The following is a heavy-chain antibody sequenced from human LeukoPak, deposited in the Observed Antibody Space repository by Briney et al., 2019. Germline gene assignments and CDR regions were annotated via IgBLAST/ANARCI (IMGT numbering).Heavy chain of an antibody. CDR2: IYSGGST. J-gene: IGHJ4*02. CDR3: ARVGATSTYFDY. Sequence: GGSLRLSCAASGLIVSSTYMSWVRQAPGKGLEWVSTIYSGGSTYYTDAVQGRFTISRDTSKNTLYLEMNSLRAEDTAVYYCARVGATSTYFDYWGQGTLVTVSS. CDR1: GLIVSSTY. D-gene: IGHD3-16*01. V-gene: IGHV3-53*01.